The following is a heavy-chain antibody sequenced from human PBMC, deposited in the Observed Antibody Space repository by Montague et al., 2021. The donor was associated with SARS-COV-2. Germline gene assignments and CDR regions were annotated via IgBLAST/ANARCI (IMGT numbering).Heavy chain of an antibody. CDR3: TREGYQVLWSDYYYYGMDV. CDR1: GGSFSGYY. Sequence: SETLSLTCAVYGGSFSGYYWSWIRQPPGKGLEWIGEINHSGSTXXXPSXXXRVTISVDTSKNQFSLELSSVTAADTAVYYCTREGYQVLWSDYYYYGMDVWGQGTTVTVS. J-gene: IGHJ6*02. CDR2: INHSGST. D-gene: IGHD2-2*01. V-gene: IGHV4-34*01.